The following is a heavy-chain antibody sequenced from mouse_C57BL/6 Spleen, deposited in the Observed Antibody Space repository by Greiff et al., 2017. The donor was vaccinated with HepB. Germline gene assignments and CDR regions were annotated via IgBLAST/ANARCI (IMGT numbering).Heavy chain of an antibody. J-gene: IGHJ3*01. V-gene: IGHV1-53*01. CDR3: ARAPYGSSPFAY. D-gene: IGHD1-1*01. CDR2: INPSNGGT. Sequence: QVQLQQPGTELVKPGASVKLSCKASGYTFTSYWMHWVKQRPGQGLEWIGDINPSNGGTNYNEKFKSKATLTVDKSSSTAYMQLSSLTSEDSAVYYCARAPYGSSPFAYWGQGTLVTVSA. CDR1: GYTFTSYW.